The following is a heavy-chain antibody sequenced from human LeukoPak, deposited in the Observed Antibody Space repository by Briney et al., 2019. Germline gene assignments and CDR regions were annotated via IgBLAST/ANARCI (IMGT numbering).Heavy chain of an antibody. CDR1: GGSIGSYY. Sequence: PSETLSLTCTVSGGSIGSYYWNWIRQPPGKGLEWIGYVPYSGSTNYNPSLKSRVIMSVDKSKNQFSLKLSSVTAADTAVYFCARATSGYYFDFWDQGTLVTVSS. CDR3: ARATSGYYFDF. CDR2: VPYSGST. D-gene: IGHD3-22*01. J-gene: IGHJ4*02. V-gene: IGHV4-59*01.